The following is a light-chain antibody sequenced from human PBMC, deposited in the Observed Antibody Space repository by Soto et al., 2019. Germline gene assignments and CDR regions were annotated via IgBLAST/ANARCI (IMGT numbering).Light chain of an antibody. CDR2: GNS. CDR3: SSYTTSSSYV. CDR1: SSNIGAGYD. J-gene: IGLJ1*01. V-gene: IGLV1-40*01. Sequence: QSVLTQPPSVSGAPGQRVTISCTGSSSNIGAGYDVHWYQQLPGTAPKLLIYGNSNRPSGVSSRFSGSKSGNTASLTISGLQPEDEADYYCSSYTTSSSYVFGTGTKVTVL.